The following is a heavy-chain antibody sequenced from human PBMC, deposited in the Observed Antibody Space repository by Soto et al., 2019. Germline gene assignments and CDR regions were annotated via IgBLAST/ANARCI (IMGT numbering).Heavy chain of an antibody. J-gene: IGHJ6*02. V-gene: IGHV4-4*02. D-gene: IGHD7-27*01. CDR3: ATCQLGEYYYAMDM. CDR2: IYDSGNT. Sequence: PSETLSLTCGVSGDSITTYKWWTWVRQTPGRGLEWIGEIYDSGNTRYNPSLRSRVTISKDTSKNQLSLKLNSVTVADTAVYYCATCQLGEYYYAMDMWGQGXTVTVSS. CDR1: GDSITTYKW.